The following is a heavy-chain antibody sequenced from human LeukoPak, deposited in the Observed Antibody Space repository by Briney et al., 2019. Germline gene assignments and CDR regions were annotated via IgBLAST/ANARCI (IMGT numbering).Heavy chain of an antibody. V-gene: IGHV4-30-4*08. Sequence: TSETLSLTCTVSGGSISSGDYYWSWIRQPPGKGLEWIWYIYYSGSTYYNPSLKSRVTISVDTSKNQFSLKLSSVTAADTAVYYCASGLTYYYDSSRFDYWGQGTLVTVSS. CDR1: GGSISSGDYY. D-gene: IGHD3-22*01. CDR2: IYYSGST. J-gene: IGHJ4*02. CDR3: ASGLTYYYDSSRFDY.